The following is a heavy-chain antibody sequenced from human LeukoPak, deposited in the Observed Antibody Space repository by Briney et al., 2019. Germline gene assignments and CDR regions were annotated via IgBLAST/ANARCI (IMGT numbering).Heavy chain of an antibody. CDR2: IYYSGST. CDR1: GGSISSHY. V-gene: IGHV4-59*11. CDR3: ARGRTDYVDAFDI. J-gene: IGHJ3*02. Sequence: PSETLSLTCTVSGGSISSHYWSWIRQPPGKGLEWIGYIYYSGSTNYNPSLKSRVTISVDTSKNQFSLKLSSVTAADTAVYYCARGRTDYVDAFDIWGQGTMVTVSS. D-gene: IGHD4-17*01.